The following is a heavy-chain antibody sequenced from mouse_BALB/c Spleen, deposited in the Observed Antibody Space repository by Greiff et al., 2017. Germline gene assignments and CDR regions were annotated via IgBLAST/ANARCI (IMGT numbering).Heavy chain of an antibody. Sequence: QVQLQQSGAELMKPGASVKISCKATGYTFSSYWIEWVKQRPGHGLEWIGEILPGSGSTNYNEKFKGKATFTADTSSNTAYMQLSSLTSEDSAVYYCARPEGYDGLFDYWGQGTTLTVSS. CDR3: ARPEGYDGLFDY. CDR2: ILPGSGST. J-gene: IGHJ2*01. V-gene: IGHV1-9*01. D-gene: IGHD2-14*01. CDR1: GYTFSSYW.